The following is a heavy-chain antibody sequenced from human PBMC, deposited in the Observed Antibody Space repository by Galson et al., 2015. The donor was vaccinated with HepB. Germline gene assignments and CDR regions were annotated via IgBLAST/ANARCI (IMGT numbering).Heavy chain of an antibody. CDR1: GGSFSGYY. V-gene: IGHV4-34*01. CDR2: INHSGST. D-gene: IGHD3-3*01. J-gene: IGHJ6*03. CDR3: ARGPNYDVWSGYTSYYYYYMDE. Sequence: ETLSLTCAVYGGSFSGYYWSWLRQPPGKGLEWIGEINHSGSTNYNPSLKSRVTISVDTSNNQFSLKLSSVTAADTAVYYCARGPNYDVWSGYTSYYYYYMDECLHWTTVTVSS.